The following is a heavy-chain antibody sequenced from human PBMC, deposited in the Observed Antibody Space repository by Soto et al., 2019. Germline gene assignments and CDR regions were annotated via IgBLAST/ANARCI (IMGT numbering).Heavy chain of an antibody. CDR2: IDHSGNT. V-gene: IGHV4-34*01. D-gene: IGHD3-22*01. Sequence: SETLSLTCAVYGGSFSHYYWSWIRQPPGEGLEWIGEIDHSGNTKYNPSLKSRVTISVDTSNYQLSLRLTSVTAADMAVYYCSRARQYYDCEFDPWGQGTLVT. CDR1: GGSFSHYY. J-gene: IGHJ5*02. CDR3: SRARQYYDCEFDP.